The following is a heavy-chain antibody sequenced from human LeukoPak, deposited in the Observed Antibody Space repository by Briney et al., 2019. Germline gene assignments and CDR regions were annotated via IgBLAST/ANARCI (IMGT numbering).Heavy chain of an antibody. CDR1: GGTFSSYA. V-gene: IGHV1-69*13. D-gene: IGHD3-10*01. CDR3: ATERSRWFGESYNWFDP. J-gene: IGHJ5*02. Sequence: ASVKVSCKASGGTFSSYAISWVRQAPGQGLEWMGGIIPIFGTANYAQKFQGRVTITADESTSTAYMELSSLRSEDTAVYSCATERSRWFGESYNWFDPWGQETLVTVSS. CDR2: IIPIFGTA.